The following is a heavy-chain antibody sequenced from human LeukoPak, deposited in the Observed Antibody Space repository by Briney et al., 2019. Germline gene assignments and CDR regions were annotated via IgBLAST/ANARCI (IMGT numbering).Heavy chain of an antibody. CDR2: INPSGGST. V-gene: IGHV1-46*01. CDR1: GYTFTSYY. J-gene: IGHJ3*02. D-gene: IGHD3-22*01. CDR3: ARDNYYDSSGYAYFNAFDI. Sequence: ASVKVSCKASGYTFTSYYMHWVRQAPGQGLEWMGIINPSGGSTSYAQKFQGRVTMTRDTSTSTVYMELSSLRSEDTAMYYCARDNYYDSSGYAYFNAFDIWGQGTMVTVSS.